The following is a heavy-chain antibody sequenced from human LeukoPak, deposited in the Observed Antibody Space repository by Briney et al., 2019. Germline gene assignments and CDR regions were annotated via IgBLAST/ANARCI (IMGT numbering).Heavy chain of an antibody. Sequence: GGSLRLSCAASGFTFSDYNMRWIRQALGKGLEWVSSISRSGSTKYYADSVKGRFTISRDNAKNSLFLQMNSLRAEDTAVYLCARADSSGYYSKYYFDYWGQGTLVTVSS. J-gene: IGHJ4*02. CDR2: ISRSGSTK. V-gene: IGHV3-11*01. CDR1: GFTFSDYN. CDR3: ARADSSGYYSKYYFDY. D-gene: IGHD3-22*01.